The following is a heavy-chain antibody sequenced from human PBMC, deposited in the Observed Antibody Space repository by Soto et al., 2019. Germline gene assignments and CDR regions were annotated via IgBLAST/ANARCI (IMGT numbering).Heavy chain of an antibody. J-gene: IGHJ5*02. CDR1: GGSISSSSYY. Sequence: PSETLSLTCTVSGGSISSSSYYWGWIRQPPGKGLEWIGSIYYSGSTYYNPSLKSRVTISVDTSKNQFSLKLSSVTAADTAVYYCARGSDEWYGNWFDPWGQGTLVTVSS. V-gene: IGHV4-39*01. D-gene: IGHD3-3*01. CDR2: IYYSGST. CDR3: ARGSDEWYGNWFDP.